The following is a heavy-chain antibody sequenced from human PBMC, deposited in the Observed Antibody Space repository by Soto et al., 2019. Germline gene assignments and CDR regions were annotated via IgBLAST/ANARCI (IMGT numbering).Heavy chain of an antibody. D-gene: IGHD3-10*01. Sequence: GGSLRLSCAASGFTFGDYAMHWVRQVPGKGLEWVSGFKWNSGDVGYADSVKGRFTISRDNAKNSLYLQTNSLRPEDTAVYYCAKDRSSGSPYYGMDFWGQGTMVTVSS. CDR2: FKWNSGDV. J-gene: IGHJ6*02. CDR1: GFTFGDYA. CDR3: AKDRSSGSPYYGMDF. V-gene: IGHV3-9*01.